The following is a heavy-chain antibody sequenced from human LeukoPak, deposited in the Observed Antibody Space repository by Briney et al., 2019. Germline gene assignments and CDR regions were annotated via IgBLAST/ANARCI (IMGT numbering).Heavy chain of an antibody. CDR3: ASQRPGQVDPYYYGMDL. CDR1: GFTFNSYA. D-gene: IGHD6-25*01. V-gene: IGHV3-30*04. CDR2: ISYDGSDR. Sequence: QPGGSLRLSCVASGFTFNSYAMHWVRQAPGKGLEYVAVISYDGSDRYYADSVKGRFTISRDNSKNTLYVQMNSLRAEDTAIYYCASQRPGQVDPYYYGMDLWGKGTTVIVSS. J-gene: IGHJ6*04.